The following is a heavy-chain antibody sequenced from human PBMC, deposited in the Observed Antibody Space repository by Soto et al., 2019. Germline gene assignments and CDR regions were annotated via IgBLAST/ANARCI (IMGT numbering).Heavy chain of an antibody. J-gene: IGHJ4*02. D-gene: IGHD5-12*01. Sequence: SETLSLTCAVYGGSFSGYYWSWIRQPPGKGLEWIGEINHSGSTNYNPSLKSRVTISVDTSKNQFSLKLSSVTAADTAVYYCARGTWLRKGALDYWGQGTLVTVSS. CDR3: ARGTWLRKGALDY. CDR2: INHSGST. CDR1: GGSFSGYY. V-gene: IGHV4-34*01.